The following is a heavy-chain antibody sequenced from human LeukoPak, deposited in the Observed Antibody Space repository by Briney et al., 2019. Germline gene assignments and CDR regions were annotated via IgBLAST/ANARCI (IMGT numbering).Heavy chain of an antibody. J-gene: IGHJ4*02. CDR1: GFTFSSYA. Sequence: GGSLRLSCAASGFTFSSYAMSWVRQAPGKGLEWVSAISGSGGSTYYADSVKGRFTISRDNSKNTLYLQMNSLRAEDTAVYYCANIEYDILTGYYQQPIDYWGQGTLVNVSS. CDR3: ANIEYDILTGYYQQPIDY. CDR2: ISGSGGST. V-gene: IGHV3-23*01. D-gene: IGHD3-9*01.